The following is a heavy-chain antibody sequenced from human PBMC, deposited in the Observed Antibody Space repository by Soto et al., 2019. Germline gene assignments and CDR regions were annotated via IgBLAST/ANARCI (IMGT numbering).Heavy chain of an antibody. CDR3: ARDNGYSYGYVPTYFDY. J-gene: IGHJ4*02. D-gene: IGHD5-18*01. V-gene: IGHV3-21*01. CDR1: GFTFSSYS. Sequence: SLRLSCAASGFTFSSYSMNWVRQAPGKGLEWVSSISTSSSYIYYADSVKGRFTISRDNAKNSLYLQMNSLRAEDTAVYYCARDNGYSYGYVPTYFDYWGQGTLVTVSS. CDR2: ISTSSSYI.